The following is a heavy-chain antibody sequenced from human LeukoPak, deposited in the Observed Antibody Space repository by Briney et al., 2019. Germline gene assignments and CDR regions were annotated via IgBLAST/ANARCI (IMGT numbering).Heavy chain of an antibody. CDR1: GGSISSYY. Sequence: SETLSLTCTVSGGSISSYYWSWIRQSPGKGLEWIGYIYSSGSTNYKSSLKSRVAISVDTSKNQFSLRLSSVTATDTAVYYCARRVHSSSWSSYFDYWGQETLVTVSS. CDR3: ARRVHSSSWSSYFDY. CDR2: IYSSGST. J-gene: IGHJ4*02. V-gene: IGHV4-59*01. D-gene: IGHD6-13*01.